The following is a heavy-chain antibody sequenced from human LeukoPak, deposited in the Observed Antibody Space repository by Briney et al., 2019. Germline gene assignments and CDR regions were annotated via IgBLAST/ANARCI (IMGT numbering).Heavy chain of an antibody. CDR2: ISYDGSNK. CDR1: AFTFSSYA. Sequence: PGRSLRPSCPVSAFTFSSYAMRCVRQPPGKGLEWVAVISYDGSNKYYADSVKGRFTISRDNSKNTLYLQMNSLRAEDTAVYYCARGRPAGGKVAATNYFDYWGQGTLVTVSS. J-gene: IGHJ4*02. CDR3: ARGRPAGGKVAATNYFDY. D-gene: IGHD2-15*01. V-gene: IGHV3-30-3*01.